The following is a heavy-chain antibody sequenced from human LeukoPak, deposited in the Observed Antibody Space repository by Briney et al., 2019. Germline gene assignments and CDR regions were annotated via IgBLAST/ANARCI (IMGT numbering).Heavy chain of an antibody. V-gene: IGHV5-51*01. J-gene: IGHJ5*02. CDR2: IYHVDSTT. Sequence: PGESLKISRNGSGYSFPSYWIGRVRQMPGKGLGCLVIIYHVDSTTRFSPSFQGQVTISADKSINTAYLQWSSLKASDTAAYYFARLFTTLTRAICGRFWPWGQGTLVTVSS. CDR3: ARLFTTLTRAICGRFWP. CDR1: GYSFPSYW. D-gene: IGHD3-16*01.